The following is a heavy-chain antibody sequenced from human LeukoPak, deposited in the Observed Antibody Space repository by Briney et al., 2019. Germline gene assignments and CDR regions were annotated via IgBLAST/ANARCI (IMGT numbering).Heavy chain of an antibody. J-gene: IGHJ6*03. CDR3: ARDVGVAVYYMDV. V-gene: IGHV1-46*01. CDR1: GYTFTSYH. CDR2: INPSGGST. Sequence: ASVKVSCKASGYTFTSYHMHWVRQAPGQGLEWMGIINPSGGSTSYAQKFQGRVGMTRDTSTSTVYMELSSLRSEDTAVYYCARDVGVAVYYMDVWGKGTTVTVSS. D-gene: IGHD2-15*01.